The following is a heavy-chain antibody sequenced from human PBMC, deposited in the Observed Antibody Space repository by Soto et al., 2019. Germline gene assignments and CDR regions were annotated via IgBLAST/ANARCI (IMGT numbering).Heavy chain of an antibody. Sequence: PRLSCAASGFTSDDYAMHWVRQAPGKGLEWVSGINWKSNSIGYADSVKGRFTISRDNAMNTRDLLMNSPRTEDTAFYYCAKDTMPLTPVTAGAYFDAWGRGTRVTVSP. J-gene: IGHJ4*02. CDR2: INWKSNSI. D-gene: IGHD4-17*01. CDR3: AKDTMPLTPVTAGAYFDA. CDR1: GFTSDDYA. V-gene: IGHV3-9*02.